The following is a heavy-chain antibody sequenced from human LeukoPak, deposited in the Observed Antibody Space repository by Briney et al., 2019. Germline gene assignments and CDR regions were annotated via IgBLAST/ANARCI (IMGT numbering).Heavy chain of an antibody. CDR1: GGSVSSINSH. CDR2: IFYSGST. Sequence: SETLSLTCTVSGGSVSSINSHWGWIRQSPGKGLEWIGNIFYSGSTSWNPSLKSRVTMSVDSSKNQFSLKLSSVTAADTAVYYCARQSAYYYDSSGYGYWGQGTLVTVSS. V-gene: IGHV4-39*01. J-gene: IGHJ4*02. D-gene: IGHD3-22*01. CDR3: ARQSAYYYDSSGYGY.